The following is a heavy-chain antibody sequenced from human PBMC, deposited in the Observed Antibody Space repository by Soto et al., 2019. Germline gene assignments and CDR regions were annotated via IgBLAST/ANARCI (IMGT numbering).Heavy chain of an antibody. J-gene: IGHJ4*02. CDR2: ISYDGSDK. Sequence: QVQLVESGGGVVQPGRSLRLSCAASGFPFTSYGMHWVREGPDXGLEWVAIISYDGSDKYYADSVKGRFTISRDNSKNTLYLQMNSLXPEDTALYYCVGGQYYFDYRGQGTLVIVSS. D-gene: IGHD3-10*01. CDR1: GFPFTSYG. CDR3: VGGQYYFDY. V-gene: IGHV3-30*03.